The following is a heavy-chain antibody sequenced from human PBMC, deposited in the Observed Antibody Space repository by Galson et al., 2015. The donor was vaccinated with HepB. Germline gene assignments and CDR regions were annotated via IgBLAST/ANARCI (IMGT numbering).Heavy chain of an antibody. J-gene: IGHJ4*02. CDR3: ASTGFWSGPYYFDN. V-gene: IGHV1-46*01. CDR2: VNPDGGRA. Sequence: SVKVSCKASGYTLTYYINWVRQVPGQGLQWMGIVNPDGGRATYAQNFQGRVTMSRDTSTTTVSMEVRGLTSDDTAVYYCASTGFWSGPYYFDNWGQGTPVTVSS. D-gene: IGHD3-3*01. CDR1: GYTLTYY.